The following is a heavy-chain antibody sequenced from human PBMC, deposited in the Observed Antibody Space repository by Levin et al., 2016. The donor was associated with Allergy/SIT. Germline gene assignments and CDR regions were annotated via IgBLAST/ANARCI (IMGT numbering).Heavy chain of an antibody. CDR3: ARERVGGNYYDSSGPTWGFWFDP. D-gene: IGHD3-22*01. CDR1: GGSVSSGSHY. CDR2: IYYSGST. V-gene: IGHV4-61*01. Sequence: SETLSLTCTVSGGSVSSGSHYWSWIRQPPGKGLEWIGYIYYSGSTNYNPSLKSRVTISVDTSKNQFSLKLSSVTAADTAVYYCARERVGGNYYDSSGPTWGFWFDPWGQGTLVTVSS. J-gene: IGHJ5*02.